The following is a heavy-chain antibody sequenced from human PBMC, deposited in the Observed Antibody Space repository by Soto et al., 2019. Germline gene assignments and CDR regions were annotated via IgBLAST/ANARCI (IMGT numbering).Heavy chain of an antibody. V-gene: IGHV1-18*01. J-gene: IGHJ4*02. Sequence: ASVKVSCKASGYTFTSYGISWVRQAPGQGLEWMGWISAYNGNTNYAQKPQGRVTMTTDTSTSTAYMELRSLRSDDTAVYYCAISYYYDSSGYSYYFDYWGQGTLVTVSS. CDR3: AISYYYDSSGYSYYFDY. CDR1: GYTFTSYG. CDR2: ISAYNGNT. D-gene: IGHD3-22*01.